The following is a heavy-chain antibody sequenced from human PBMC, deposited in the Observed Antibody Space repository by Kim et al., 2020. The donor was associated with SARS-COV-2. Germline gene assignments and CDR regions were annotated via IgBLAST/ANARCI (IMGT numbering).Heavy chain of an antibody. CDR3: ARDRDYDSSGRDY. V-gene: IGHV7-4-1*02. Sequence: YAQGVTGRFVFSLDTSVSTAYLQISSLKAEDTAVYYCARDRDYDSSGRDYWGQGTLVTVSS. J-gene: IGHJ4*02. D-gene: IGHD3-22*01.